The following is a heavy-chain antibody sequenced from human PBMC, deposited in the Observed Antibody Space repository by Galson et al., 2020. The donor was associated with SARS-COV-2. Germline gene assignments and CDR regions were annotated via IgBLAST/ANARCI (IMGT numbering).Heavy chain of an antibody. Sequence: GESLKISCAASGFTFSSYSMNWVRQAPGKGLEWVSYISSSSTIYYADSVKGRFTISRDNAKNSVYLQMNSLRAEDTAVYYCARDGGGFIVVVTATHHGGQSDAFDIWGQGTMVTVSS. J-gene: IGHJ3*02. CDR3: ARDGGGFIVVVTATHHGGQSDAFDI. D-gene: IGHD2-21*02. V-gene: IGHV3-48*04. CDR2: ISSSSTI. CDR1: GFTFSSYS.